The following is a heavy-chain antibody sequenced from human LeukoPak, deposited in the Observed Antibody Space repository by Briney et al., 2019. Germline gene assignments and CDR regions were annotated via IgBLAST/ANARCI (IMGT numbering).Heavy chain of an antibody. J-gene: IGHJ3*02. V-gene: IGHV3-23*01. CDR1: GFTFSSYG. Sequence: PGGSLRLSCAASGFTFSSYGMDWVRQAPGKGLEWVSAISGSGGSTYYADSVKGRFTISRDNSKNTLYLQMNILRAEDTAVYYCAKDRIKSVGRPKNIDAFDIWGQGTMVTVSS. CDR2: ISGSGGST. D-gene: IGHD2-15*01. CDR3: AKDRIKSVGRPKNIDAFDI.